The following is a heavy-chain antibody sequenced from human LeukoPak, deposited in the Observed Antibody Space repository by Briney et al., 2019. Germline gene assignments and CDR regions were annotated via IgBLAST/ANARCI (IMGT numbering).Heavy chain of an antibody. Sequence: SVKVSCKASGGTFSSYAISWVRQAPGQGLEWMGGIIPIFGTANYAQKFQGRVTITADESTSTAYLELSSLRSEDAAVYYCARAFDSSGYFDYWGQGTLVTVSS. J-gene: IGHJ4*02. V-gene: IGHV1-69*13. CDR3: ARAFDSSGYFDY. D-gene: IGHD3-22*01. CDR1: GGTFSSYA. CDR2: IIPIFGTA.